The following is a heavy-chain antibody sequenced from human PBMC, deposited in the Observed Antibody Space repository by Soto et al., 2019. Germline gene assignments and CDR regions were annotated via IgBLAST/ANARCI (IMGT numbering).Heavy chain of an antibody. Sequence: SETLSLTCAVSGYSISSGYYWGWIRQPPGKGLEWIGSIYHSGSTYYNPSLKSRVTISVDTSKNQFSLKLSSVTAADTAVYYCGSNYAGSYYYYGMDVWGQGTTVTVSS. CDR3: GSNYAGSYYYYGMDV. V-gene: IGHV4-38-2*01. D-gene: IGHD4-4*01. J-gene: IGHJ6*02. CDR1: GYSISSGYY. CDR2: IYHSGST.